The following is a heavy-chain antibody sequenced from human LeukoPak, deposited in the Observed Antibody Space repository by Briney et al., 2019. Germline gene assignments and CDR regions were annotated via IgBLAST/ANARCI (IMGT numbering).Heavy chain of an antibody. J-gene: IGHJ4*02. V-gene: IGHV4-34*01. Sequence: SETLSLTCAVCGGSFSGYYWSWIRQPPGKGLEWIGEINHSGSTNYNPSLKSRVTISVDTSKNQFSLKLSSVTAADMAVYYCARGLDCSSTSCYGLYYFDYWGQGTLVTVSS. CDR2: INHSGST. CDR1: GGSFSGYY. D-gene: IGHD2-2*01. CDR3: ARGLDCSSTSCYGLYYFDY.